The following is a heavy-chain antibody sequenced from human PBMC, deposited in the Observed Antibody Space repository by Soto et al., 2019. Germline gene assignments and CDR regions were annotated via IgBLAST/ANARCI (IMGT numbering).Heavy chain of an antibody. CDR2: ISSSGSTI. V-gene: IGHV3-48*03. J-gene: IGHJ6*02. CDR1: GFTFSSYE. Sequence: EVQLVESGGGLVQPGGSLRLSCAASGFTFSSYEMNWVRQAPGKGLEWVAYISSSGSTIYYADSVKGRFTISRDNAKNTVYLQMTSLRAEDTPVYYCAGAGYGSTSSGYSYGMDVWGQGTTATVSS. CDR3: AGAGYGSTSSGYSYGMDV. D-gene: IGHD6-6*01.